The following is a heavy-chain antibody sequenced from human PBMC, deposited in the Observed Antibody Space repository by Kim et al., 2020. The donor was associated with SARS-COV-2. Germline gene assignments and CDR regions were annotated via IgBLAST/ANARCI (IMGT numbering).Heavy chain of an antibody. D-gene: IGHD6-13*01. J-gene: IGHJ4*02. V-gene: IGHV3-7*01. CDR3: ARDDSLRLAAAGKPYDY. Sequence: GGSLRLSCAASGFSFSNSWMSWVRQAPGKGLEWVANIKQDGSAKYYVDSVKGRFTISRDNAKNSLYLQMNSLRAEDSAVYYCARDDSLRLAAAGKPYDYWGEGAGGTVAS. CDR1: GFSFSNSW. CDR2: IKQDGSAK.